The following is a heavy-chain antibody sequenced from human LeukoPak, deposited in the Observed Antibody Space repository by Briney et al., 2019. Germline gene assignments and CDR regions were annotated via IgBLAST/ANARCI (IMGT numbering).Heavy chain of an antibody. CDR1: GFTFSSYG. CDR2: IRYDGSNK. V-gene: IGHV3-30*02. D-gene: IGHD2-21*01. Sequence: GGSLRLSCAASGFTFSSYGMHWVRQAPGKGLEWVAFIRYDGSNKYYADSVKGRFTIPRDNSKNTLYLQMNSLRPEDTAVYYCARCGGGLPCDFDYWGQGTLVTVSS. J-gene: IGHJ4*02. CDR3: ARCGGGLPCDFDY.